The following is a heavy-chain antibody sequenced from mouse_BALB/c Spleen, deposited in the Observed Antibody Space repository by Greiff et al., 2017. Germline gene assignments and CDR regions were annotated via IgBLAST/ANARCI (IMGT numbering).Heavy chain of an antibody. J-gene: IGHJ4*01. CDR2: ISSGGSYT. CDR3: ARAAYYGNSYAMDY. V-gene: IGHV5-9-4*01. D-gene: IGHD2-10*01. CDR1: GFTFSSYA. Sequence: EVKLMESGGGLVKPGGSLKLSCAASGFTFSSYAMSWVRQSPEKRLEWVAEISSGGSYTYYPDTVTGRFTISRDNAKNTLYLEMSSLRSEDTAMYYCARAAYYGNSYAMDYWGQGTSVTVSS.